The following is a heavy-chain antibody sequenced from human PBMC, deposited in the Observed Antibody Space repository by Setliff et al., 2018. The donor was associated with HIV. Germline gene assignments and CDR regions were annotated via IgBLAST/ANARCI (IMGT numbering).Heavy chain of an antibody. J-gene: IGHJ6*03. V-gene: IGHV1-8*02. CDR3: ARGRSLVRGSGSPEYMDV. D-gene: IGHD3-10*01. CDR2: MNPNSGDT. CDR1: GYTFSTYG. Sequence: ASVKVSCKASGYTFSTYGLTWVRQAPGQGLEWMGWMNPNSGDTGYAQKFQGRVTMTRNTSISTAFMELSSLRSEDTAVYYCARGRSLVRGSGSPEYMDVWGKGTTVTVSS.